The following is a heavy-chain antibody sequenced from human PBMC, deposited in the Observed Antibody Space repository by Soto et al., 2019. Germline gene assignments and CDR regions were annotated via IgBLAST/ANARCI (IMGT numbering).Heavy chain of an antibody. CDR1: GFSLTTSGVG. V-gene: IGHV2-5*02. CDR2: IYWDDDK. D-gene: IGHD3-3*01. CDR3: AHRVLRTVSGLVTTTAIFFDF. J-gene: IGHJ4*02. Sequence: QITLNESGPPVVRPTETLTLTCRFSGFSLTTSGVGVGWIRQSPGKAPERLALIYWDDDKRYSASLKSRLTITKDTSKNQVVLTVSDLDPTDTATYYCAHRVLRTVSGLVTTTAIFFDFWGQGTPVAVSS.